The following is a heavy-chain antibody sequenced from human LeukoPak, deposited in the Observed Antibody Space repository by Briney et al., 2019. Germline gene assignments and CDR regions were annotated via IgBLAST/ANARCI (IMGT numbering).Heavy chain of an antibody. CDR2: INWNGGSA. V-gene: IGHV3-20*04. CDR3: AELGITMIGGV. J-gene: IGHJ6*04. D-gene: IGHD3-10*02. Sequence: GGSLRLSCAASGFTFDDYGMSWVRQAPGKGPEWVSGINWNGGSAGYADSVKGRFTISRDNAKNSLYLQMNSLRAEDTAVYYCAELGITMIGGVWGKGTTVTISS. CDR1: GFTFDDYG.